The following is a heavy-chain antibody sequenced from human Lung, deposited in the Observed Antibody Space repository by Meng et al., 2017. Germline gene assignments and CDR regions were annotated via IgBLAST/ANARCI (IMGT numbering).Heavy chain of an antibody. CDR3: ARGPTTMAHDFDY. CDR1: GGYFSEYY. Sequence: QGHRVQWGAGLLKPSATLCLSWVVSGGYFSEYYWSWIRQPPGKGLEWIGEINHSGSTNYTPSLESRATISVDTSQNNLSLKLSSVTAADSAVYYCARGPTTMAHDFDYWGQGTLVTVSS. V-gene: IGHV4-34*01. D-gene: IGHD4-11*01. J-gene: IGHJ4*02. CDR2: INHSGST.